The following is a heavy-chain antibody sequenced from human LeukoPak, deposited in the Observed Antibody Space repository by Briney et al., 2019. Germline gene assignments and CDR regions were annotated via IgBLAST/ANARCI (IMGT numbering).Heavy chain of an antibody. J-gene: IGHJ4*02. CDR1: GFTLSTYG. D-gene: IGHD2-21*02. CDR2: ISSDGSNK. V-gene: IGHV3-30*18. Sequence: GGSLRLSCAAPGFTLSTYGMHWVRQAPGKGLEWVAVISSDGSNKFYADSVKGRFTISRDGSKNTLYLQMNRLRPDDTAVYFCAKPQVTANWYYFHYWGQGTLVTVSS. CDR3: AKPQVTANWYYFHY.